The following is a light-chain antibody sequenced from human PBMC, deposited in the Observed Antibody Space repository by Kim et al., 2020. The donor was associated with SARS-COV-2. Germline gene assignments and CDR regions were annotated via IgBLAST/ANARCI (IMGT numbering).Light chain of an antibody. CDR1: IFNIGRNT. J-gene: IGLJ2*01. CDR3: AVWDVSLNGVV. CDR2: SND. Sequence: GQRVTISCSGSIFNIGRNTVVWYQQLPGTAPKLLIYSNDQRPSGVFDRFSGSKSGMSASLAISGLQSEDEADYYCAVWDVSLNGVVFGGGTQLTVL. V-gene: IGLV1-44*01.